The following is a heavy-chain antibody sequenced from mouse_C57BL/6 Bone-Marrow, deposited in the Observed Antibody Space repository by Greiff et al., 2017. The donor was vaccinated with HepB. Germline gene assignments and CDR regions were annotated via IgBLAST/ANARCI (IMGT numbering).Heavy chain of an antibody. Sequence: EVMLVESGGGLVKPGGSLKLSCAASGFTFSDYGMHWVRQAPEKGLEWVAYISSGSSTIYYADTVKGRFTISRDNAKNTLFLQMTSLRSEDTAMYYCARTNYEAMDYWGQGTSVTVSS. CDR3: ARTNYEAMDY. D-gene: IGHD2-1*01. V-gene: IGHV5-17*01. CDR1: GFTFSDYG. CDR2: ISSGSSTI. J-gene: IGHJ4*01.